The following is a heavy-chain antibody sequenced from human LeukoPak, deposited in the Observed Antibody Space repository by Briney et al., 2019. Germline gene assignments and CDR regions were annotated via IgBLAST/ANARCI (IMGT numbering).Heavy chain of an antibody. CDR2: IYYTGDS. Sequence: SETLSLTCAVYGGSFSGSYWSWLRQTPGKGLEWIGYIYYTGDSNYNPSLKSRVGISLDTSKNQVSLRLRSVTASDTAVYYCARHVFASPFDSWGQGTLVTVSS. J-gene: IGHJ4*02. CDR3: ARHVFASPFDS. D-gene: IGHD2-21*01. V-gene: IGHV4-59*08. CDR1: GGSFSGSY.